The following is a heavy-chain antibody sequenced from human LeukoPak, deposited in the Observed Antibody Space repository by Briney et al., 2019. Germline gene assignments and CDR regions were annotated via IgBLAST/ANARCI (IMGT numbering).Heavy chain of an antibody. V-gene: IGHV3-21*01. D-gene: IGHD3-10*02. CDR2: ISSSSSYI. J-gene: IGHJ6*04. CDR1: GFTFSSYS. CDR3: AELGITMIGGV. Sequence: GGSLRLSCAASGFTFSSYSMNWVRQAPGKGLEWVSSISSSSSYIYHADSVKGRFTISRDNAENSLYLQMNSLRAEDTAVYYCAELGITMIGGVWGKGTTVTISS.